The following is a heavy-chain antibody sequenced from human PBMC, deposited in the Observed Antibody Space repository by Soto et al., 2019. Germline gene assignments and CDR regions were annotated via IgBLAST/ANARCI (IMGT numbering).Heavy chain of an antibody. J-gene: IGHJ6*02. Sequence: SVKVSCKASGGTFSSYAISWVRQAPGQGLEWMGGIIPIFGTANYAQKFQGRVTITADKSTSAAYMELSSLRSGDTAVYYCARRVVVPAAIEGAYYYYGMDVWGQGTTVTVSS. CDR3: ARRVVVPAAIEGAYYYYGMDV. CDR2: IIPIFGTA. CDR1: GGTFSSYA. D-gene: IGHD2-2*01. V-gene: IGHV1-69*06.